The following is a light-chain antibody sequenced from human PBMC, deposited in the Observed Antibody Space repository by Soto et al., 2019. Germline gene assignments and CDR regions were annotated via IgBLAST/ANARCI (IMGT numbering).Light chain of an antibody. J-gene: IGLJ1*01. CDR3: SPYTSASRYV. CDR1: SSDVGKYDR. CDR2: EVT. V-gene: IGLV2-18*02. Sequence: QSALTQPPSVSGSPGQSVTISCTGTSSDVGKYDRVSWYQQPPGTAPRLIMYEVTNRPSGVPARFSGSKSGNTASLTISGLQAEDEADYFCSPYTSASRYVFGAGTKVTVL.